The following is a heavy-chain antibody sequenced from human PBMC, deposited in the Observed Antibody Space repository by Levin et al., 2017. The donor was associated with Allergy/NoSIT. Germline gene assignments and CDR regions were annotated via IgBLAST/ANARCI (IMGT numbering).Heavy chain of an antibody. V-gene: IGHV3-53*01. J-gene: IGHJ4*02. D-gene: IGHD2-2*01. CDR2: IYSAGST. CDR3: AREDCNTPSCSHY. CDR1: GFTVSGNY. Sequence: GGSLRLSCVASGFTVSGNYMSWVRQAPGKGLEWVSIIYSAGSTYYADSVKGRFTISRDISKNTLWLQMNSLRAEDTAVYYCAREDCNTPSCSHYRGQGTLVTVSS.